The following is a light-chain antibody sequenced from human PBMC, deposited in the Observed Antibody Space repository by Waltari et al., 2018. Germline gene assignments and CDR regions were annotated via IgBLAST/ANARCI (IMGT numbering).Light chain of an antibody. V-gene: IGKV1-39*01. Sequence: DIQMTQSPSYLSASVGDIVTITCRASQSINNYLTWYQQKPGKAPILLIYATYTLQSGVPSRFSGSGSGTDFTLTISNLQPEDFATYYCQQSYSLLRLTFGGGTKVDIK. CDR1: QSINNY. CDR3: QQSYSLLRLT. J-gene: IGKJ4*01. CDR2: ATY.